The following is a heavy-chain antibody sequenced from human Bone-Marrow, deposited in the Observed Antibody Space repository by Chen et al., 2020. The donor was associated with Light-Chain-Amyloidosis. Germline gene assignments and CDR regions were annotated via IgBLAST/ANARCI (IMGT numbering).Heavy chain of an antibody. J-gene: IGHJ4*02. Sequence: QVQLQESGPGLVKPSETLSLTCTVSGGSMDYYYWNWIRQPPGKGLEWIGYIYNSGTTNYNPSLRSRVTMSVDMSKKQFSLKLSSVTAADTAVYYCGRDNIGGVDFLGQGTPVTVSS. V-gene: IGHV4-59*01. CDR1: GGSMDYYY. CDR2: IYNSGTT. D-gene: IGHD3-16*01. CDR3: GRDNIGGVDF.